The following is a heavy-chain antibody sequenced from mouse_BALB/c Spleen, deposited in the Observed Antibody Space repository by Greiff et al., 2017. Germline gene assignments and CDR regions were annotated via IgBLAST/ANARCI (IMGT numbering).Heavy chain of an antibody. J-gene: IGHJ4*01. V-gene: IGHV1-63*01. CDR2: IYPGSGNT. CDR1: GYAFTNYW. D-gene: IGHD1-2*01. CDR3: ARGTTATLYYAMDY. Sequence: QVQLQQSGAELVRPGTSVKISCKASGYAFTNYWLGWVKQRPGHGLEWIGDIYPGSGNTYYNEKFKGKATLTADKSSSTAYMQLSSLTSEDSAVYFCARGTTATLYYAMDYWGQGTSVTVSS.